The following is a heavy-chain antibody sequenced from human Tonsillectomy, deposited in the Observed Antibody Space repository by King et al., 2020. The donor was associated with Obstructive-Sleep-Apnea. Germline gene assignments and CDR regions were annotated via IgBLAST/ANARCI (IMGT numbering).Heavy chain of an antibody. CDR2: IISGGKT. D-gene: IGHD4-17*01. J-gene: IGHJ4*02. CDR3: AKDIGTTVTRDY. CDR1: GFTFSSYA. Sequence: VQLVESGGGLVQPGGSLKLSCVTSGFTFSSYAMSWVRQAPGQGLEWVSSIISGGKTYYADSVKGRFTISPDNSKNTLYLQMNSLRAEDTAVYYCAKDIGTTVTRDYWGQGALVTVSS. V-gene: IGHV3-23*04.